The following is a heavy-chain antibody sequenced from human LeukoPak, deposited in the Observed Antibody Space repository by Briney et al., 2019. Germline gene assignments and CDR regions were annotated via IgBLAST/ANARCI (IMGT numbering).Heavy chain of an antibody. V-gene: IGHV3-23*01. CDR3: ASGSGTYYSSYYYYGMDV. Sequence: GGSLRLSCAASAFTFSSYAMSWVRQAPGKGLEWASGISGNGGNTYYADSVKGRFTISRDNSKNTLYLQMNSLRAEDTGVYYCASGSGTYYSSYYYYGMDVWGQGTTVTVSS. D-gene: IGHD1-26*01. CDR1: AFTFSSYA. CDR2: ISGNGGNT. J-gene: IGHJ6*02.